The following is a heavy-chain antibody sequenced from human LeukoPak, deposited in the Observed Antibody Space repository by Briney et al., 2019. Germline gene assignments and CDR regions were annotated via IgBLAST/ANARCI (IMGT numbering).Heavy chain of an antibody. CDR1: GYTFTSYG. D-gene: IGHD3-10*01. CDR2: ISAYNGNT. Sequence: ASVKVSFKASGYTFTSYGISWVRQAPGQGLEWMGWISAYNGNTNYAQKLQGRVTMTTDTSTSTAYMELRSLRSDDTAVYYCATVPIRYYYGMDVWGQGTTVTVSS. V-gene: IGHV1-18*01. CDR3: ATVPIRYYYGMDV. J-gene: IGHJ6*02.